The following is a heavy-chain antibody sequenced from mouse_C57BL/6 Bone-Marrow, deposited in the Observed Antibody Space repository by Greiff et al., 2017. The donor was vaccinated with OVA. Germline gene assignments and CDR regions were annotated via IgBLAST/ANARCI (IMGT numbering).Heavy chain of an antibody. J-gene: IGHJ3*01. CDR3: ARPGDYDGDWFAY. Sequence: QVQLQESGAELVKPGASVKMSCKASGYTFTTYPIEWMKQNHGKSLEWIGNFHPYNDDTKYNEKLKGKATLTVEKSSSTVYLELSRLTSDDSAVYYCARPGDYDGDWFAYWGQGTLVTVSA. CDR1: GYTFTTYP. CDR2: FHPYNDDT. D-gene: IGHD2-4*01. V-gene: IGHV1-47*01.